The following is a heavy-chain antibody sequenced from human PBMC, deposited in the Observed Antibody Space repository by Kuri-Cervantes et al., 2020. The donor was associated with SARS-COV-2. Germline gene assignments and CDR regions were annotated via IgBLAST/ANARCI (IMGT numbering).Heavy chain of an antibody. CDR1: GGTLSSDA. J-gene: IGHJ4*02. D-gene: IGHD3-22*01. CDR3: ASDAGYDPSVYFDF. CDR2: IMLSLAIP. V-gene: IGHV1-69*04. Sequence: SVKVSCKASGGTLSSDAISWVRQAPGQGFEWMGRIMLSLAIPHFAQKFRDRVTITADKSTNTIYMELSNLRFEDTAIYYCASDAGYDPSVYFDFWGQGSLVTVSS.